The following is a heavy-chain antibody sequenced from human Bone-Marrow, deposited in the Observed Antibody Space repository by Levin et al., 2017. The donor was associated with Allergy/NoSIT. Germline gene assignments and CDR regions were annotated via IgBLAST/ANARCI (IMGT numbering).Heavy chain of an antibody. V-gene: IGHV3-9*01. CDR1: GFTFDDYA. CDR2: ITWNKGII. CDR3: AKDLDQGYCNGGTCTCGMDV. Sequence: PGGSLRLSCAVSGFTFDDYAMHWVRQVPGKGLEWVSGITWNKGIIGYAASVKGRFTITRDNARNPLFPQMNSLRTDDTALYYCAKDLDQGYCNGGTCTCGMDVWGQGTPVTVSS. J-gene: IGHJ6*02. D-gene: IGHD2-15*01.